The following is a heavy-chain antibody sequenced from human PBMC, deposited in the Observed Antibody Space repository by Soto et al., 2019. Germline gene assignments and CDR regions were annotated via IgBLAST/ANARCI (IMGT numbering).Heavy chain of an antibody. Sequence: QVQLVQSGAEVKKPGASVKVSCQASGYTFTSNFIHWVRQAPGQGLEWMGEINPRAGSTTYAQKFQGRLTVTRDTSTSTVYMNLSSLTSDDTAVYYCTRLRLLKGAFEVWGQGTMVTVSS. CDR1: GYTFTSNF. CDR2: INPRAGST. CDR3: TRLRLLKGAFEV. V-gene: IGHV1-46*03. J-gene: IGHJ3*01.